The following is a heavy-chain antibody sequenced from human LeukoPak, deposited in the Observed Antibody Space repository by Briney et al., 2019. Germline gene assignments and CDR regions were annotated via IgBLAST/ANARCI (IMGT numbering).Heavy chain of an antibody. D-gene: IGHD3-10*01. Sequence: ASVKVSCKASGGTFSSYAISWVRQAPGQGLEWMGWINPNSGGTNYAQKFQGRVTMTRDTSISTAYMELSRLRSDDTAVYYCARGNYYGSGSYTAFDIWGQGTMVTVSS. J-gene: IGHJ3*02. CDR2: INPNSGGT. CDR1: GGTFSSYA. CDR3: ARGNYYGSGSYTAFDI. V-gene: IGHV1-2*02.